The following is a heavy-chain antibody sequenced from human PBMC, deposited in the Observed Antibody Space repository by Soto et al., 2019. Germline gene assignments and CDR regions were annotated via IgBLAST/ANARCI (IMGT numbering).Heavy chain of an antibody. D-gene: IGHD3-3*01. CDR3: ARREGTTSLRFLEWMGGASSDYYYYYMDV. CDR2: MNPNSGKT. CDR1: GYTFTSYD. V-gene: IGHV1-8*01. J-gene: IGHJ6*03. Sequence: ASVKVSCKASGYTFTSYDINWVRQATGQGLEWMGWMNPNSGKTGYAQKFQGRVTMTRNTSISTAYMELSSLRSEDTAVYYCARREGTTSLRFLEWMGGASSDYYYYYMDVWGKGTTVTVSS.